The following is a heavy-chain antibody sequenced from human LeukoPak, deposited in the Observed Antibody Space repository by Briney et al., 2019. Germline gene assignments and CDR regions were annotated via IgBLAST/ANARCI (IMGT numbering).Heavy chain of an antibody. CDR3: ALGAYDY. CDR1: GGTFSSYA. CDR2: INAGDGNT. Sequence: ASVKVSCKASGGTFSSYAISWVRQAPGQRLEWMGWINAGDGNTRYSQNFQGRLTVTRDTSASTAYMELSSLRSEDTAVYYCALGAYDYWGQGTLVTVSS. V-gene: IGHV1-3*01. J-gene: IGHJ4*02. D-gene: IGHD1-26*01.